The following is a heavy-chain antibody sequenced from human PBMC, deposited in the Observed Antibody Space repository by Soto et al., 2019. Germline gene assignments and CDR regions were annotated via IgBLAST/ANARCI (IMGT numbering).Heavy chain of an antibody. CDR2: ISSNGGST. J-gene: IGHJ5*02. CDR3: ARGGGVPPNWFDP. Sequence: EVQLVESGGGLVQPGGSLRLSCAASGFTFSSYAMHWVRQAPGKGLEYVSAISSNGGSTYYANSVKGRFTISRDNSKNTLYLQMGSLRAEDMAVYYCARGGGVPPNWFDPWGQGTLVTVSS. V-gene: IGHV3-64*01. CDR1: GFTFSSYA. D-gene: IGHD3-10*01.